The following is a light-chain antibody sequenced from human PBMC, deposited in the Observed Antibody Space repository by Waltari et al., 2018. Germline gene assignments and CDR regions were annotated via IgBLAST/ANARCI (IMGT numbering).Light chain of an antibody. CDR1: SSDVGGHDF. Sequence: QSALTQSASVSGSPGQSITISCTGTSSDVGGHDFVSWYQKYPGKAPKLMIYDVNKRPSGVSDRFSGSKSGDTASLTISGLQAEDEADYYCSSYTSSTTIGVFGTGTKVTVL. J-gene: IGLJ1*01. CDR2: DVN. CDR3: SSYTSSTTIGV. V-gene: IGLV2-14*01.